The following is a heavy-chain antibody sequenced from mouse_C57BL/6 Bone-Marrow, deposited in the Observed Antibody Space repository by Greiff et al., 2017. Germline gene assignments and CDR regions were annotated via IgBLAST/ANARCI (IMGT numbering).Heavy chain of an antibody. CDR1: GYTFTSYD. Sequence: VQLQESGPELVKPGASVKLSCKASGYTFTSYDINWVKQRPGKGLEWIGWIYPRDGSTKYNEKFKGKATLTVDTSSSTAYMELHSLTSEDSAVYFCALYSFAYWGQGTLVTVSA. D-gene: IGHD2-1*01. V-gene: IGHV1-85*01. CDR2: IYPRDGST. J-gene: IGHJ3*01. CDR3: ALYSFAY.